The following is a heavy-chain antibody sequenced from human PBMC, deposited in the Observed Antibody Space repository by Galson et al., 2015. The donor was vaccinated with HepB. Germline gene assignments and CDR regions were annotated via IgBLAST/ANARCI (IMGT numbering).Heavy chain of an antibody. CDR1: GYSFTSYW. J-gene: IGHJ4*02. D-gene: IGHD3-22*01. Sequence: QSGAEVKKPGESLKISCEGSGYSFTSYWIGWVRQMPGKGLEWMGIIYPGDSDTRYSPSFQGHVTISADKSISTAYLQWSSLKASDTAMYYCARQSYDSSGYYLSDFDYWGQGTLVTVSS. CDR2: IYPGDSDT. V-gene: IGHV5-51*01. CDR3: ARQSYDSSGYYLSDFDY.